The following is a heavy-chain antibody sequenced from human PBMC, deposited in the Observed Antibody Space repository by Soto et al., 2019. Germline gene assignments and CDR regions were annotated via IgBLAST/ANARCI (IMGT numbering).Heavy chain of an antibody. CDR3: ARDIVVVVAASRSDYYHRMDD. D-gene: IGHD2-15*01. J-gene: IGHJ6*02. V-gene: IGHV1-24*01. CDR2: FDPEDGET. CDR1: GYTLTELS. Sequence: ASVKVSCKVSGYTLTELSMHWVRQAPGKGLEWMGGFDPEDGETIYAQKFQGRVTMTADTSTNTAYMELSSLRSEDTAVYYCARDIVVVVAASRSDYYHRMDDWCQGTPVTDPS.